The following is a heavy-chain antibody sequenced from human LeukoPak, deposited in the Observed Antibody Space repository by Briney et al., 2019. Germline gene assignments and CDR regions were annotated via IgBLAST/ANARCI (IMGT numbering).Heavy chain of an antibody. Sequence: PGGSLRLSCGVCVLTFSSYAMSWVRQAPGKGLEWVSAISGSGGSTYYADSVKGRFTISRDNSKNTLYLQMNSLRAEDTAVYYCAKEGYSYGLYYFDYWGQGTLVTVSS. J-gene: IGHJ4*02. CDR3: AKEGYSYGLYYFDY. CDR1: VLTFSSYA. D-gene: IGHD5-18*01. V-gene: IGHV3-23*01. CDR2: ISGSGGST.